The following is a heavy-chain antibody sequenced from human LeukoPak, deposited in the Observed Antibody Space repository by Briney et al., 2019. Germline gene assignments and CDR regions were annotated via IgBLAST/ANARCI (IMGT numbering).Heavy chain of an antibody. D-gene: IGHD4-17*01. V-gene: IGHV1-18*01. Sequence: GASVRVSCKASGGTFSSYAISWARQAPGQGLEWMGGISAYNGNTNYAQKLQGRVTMTTDTSTSTAYMELRSLRSDDTAVYYCARANVPRELDDMTTGPAGTWTGEYYFDYWGQGTLVTVSS. CDR3: ARANVPRELDDMTTGPAGTWTGEYYFDY. CDR2: ISAYNGNT. J-gene: IGHJ4*02. CDR1: GGTFSSYA.